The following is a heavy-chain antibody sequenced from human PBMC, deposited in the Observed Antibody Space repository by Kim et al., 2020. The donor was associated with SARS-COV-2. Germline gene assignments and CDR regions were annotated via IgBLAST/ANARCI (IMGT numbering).Heavy chain of an antibody. CDR2: IYYSGST. J-gene: IGHJ4*02. CDR1: GGSISSGDYY. CDR3: ARDSRSYYYGSGSYYNEGFDY. Sequence: SETLSLTCTVSGGSISSGDYYWSWIRQPPGKGLEWIGYIYYSGSTYYNPSLKSRVTISVDTSKNQFSLKLSSVTAADTAVYYCARDSRSYYYGSGSYYNEGFDYWGQGTLVTVSS. D-gene: IGHD3-10*01. V-gene: IGHV4-30-4*01.